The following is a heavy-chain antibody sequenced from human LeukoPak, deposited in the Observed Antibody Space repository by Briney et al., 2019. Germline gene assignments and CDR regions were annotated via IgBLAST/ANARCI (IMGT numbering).Heavy chain of an antibody. CDR1: GFTFSSYS. CDR2: ISSSSSTI. CDR3: ARDLLEVIPTAININYYSYCYMDV. Sequence: TGGSLRLSCATSGFTFSSYSMNWVRQAPGKGLEWVSYISSSSSTIYYAGSVKGRFSISRDNAKNSLYLQMSSLRAEDTAVYYCARDLLEVIPTAININYYSYCYMDVWGKGTTVTVSS. V-gene: IGHV3-48*04. D-gene: IGHD2-2*02. J-gene: IGHJ6*03.